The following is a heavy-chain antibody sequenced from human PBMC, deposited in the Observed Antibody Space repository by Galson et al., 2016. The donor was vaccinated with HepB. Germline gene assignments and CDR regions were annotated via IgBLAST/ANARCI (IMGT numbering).Heavy chain of an antibody. Sequence: SLRLSCAASGFRFSDYGMHWVRQAPGKGLEWVAVISYDGSNAYYADSVKGRFTTSRDNSKATLFLAMHSLRVEDTAAYYCAKDWYVVVVPAAMVADYWGQGTLVTVSS. CDR1: GFRFSDYG. D-gene: IGHD2-2*01. CDR3: AKDWYVVVVPAAMVADY. J-gene: IGHJ4*02. CDR2: ISYDGSNA. V-gene: IGHV3-30*18.